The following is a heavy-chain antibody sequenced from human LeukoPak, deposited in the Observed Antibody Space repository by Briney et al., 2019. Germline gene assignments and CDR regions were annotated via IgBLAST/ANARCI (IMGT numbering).Heavy chain of an antibody. V-gene: IGHV1-69*13. D-gene: IGHD3-22*01. CDR2: IIPIFGTA. Sequence: ASVKVSCKASGGTFSGYAISWVRQAPGQGLEWMGGIIPIFGTANYAQKFQGRVTITADESTSTAYMELSSLRSEDTAVYYCASEGDSSGYGAFDIWGQGTMVTVSS. CDR3: ASEGDSSGYGAFDI. CDR1: GGTFSGYA. J-gene: IGHJ3*02.